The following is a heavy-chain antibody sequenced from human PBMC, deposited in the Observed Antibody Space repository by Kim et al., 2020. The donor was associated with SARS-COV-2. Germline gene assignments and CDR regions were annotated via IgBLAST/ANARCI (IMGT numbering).Heavy chain of an antibody. D-gene: IGHD4-17*01. CDR3: ARDPDYGETTDNWFDP. V-gene: IGHV3-21*01. CDR1: GFTFSSYS. Sequence: GGSLRLSCAASGFTFSSYSMNWVRQAPGKGLEWVSSISSIISYIYYADSVKGRFTISRDNAKNSLYLQMNSRRAEDTAVYYCARDPDYGETTDNWFDPWGRGTLVTVSS. J-gene: IGHJ5*02. CDR2: ISSIISYI.